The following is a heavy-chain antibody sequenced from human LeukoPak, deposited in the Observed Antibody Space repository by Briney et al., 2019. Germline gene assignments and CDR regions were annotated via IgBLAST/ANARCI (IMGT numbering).Heavy chain of an antibody. J-gene: IGHJ5*02. CDR1: GGSFSGCY. Sequence: PSETLSLTCAVYGGSFSGCYWSWIRQPPGKGLEWIGEINHSGSTNYNPSLKSRVTISVDTSKNQFSLKLSSVTAADTAVYYCARDQSHWFDPWGQGTLVTVSS. CDR3: ARDQSHWFDP. CDR2: INHSGST. V-gene: IGHV4-34*01.